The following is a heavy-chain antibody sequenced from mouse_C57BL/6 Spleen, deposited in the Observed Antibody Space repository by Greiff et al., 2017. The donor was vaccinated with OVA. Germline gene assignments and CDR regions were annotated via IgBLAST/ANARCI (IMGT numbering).Heavy chain of an antibody. V-gene: IGHV5-4*01. D-gene: IGHD1-1*01. CDR1: GFTFSSYA. Sequence: VMLVESGGGLVKPGGSLKLSCAASGFTFSSYAMSWVRQTPEKRLEWVATISDGGSYTYYPDNVKGRFTISRDNAKNNLYLQMSHLKSEDTAMYYCARDEPYGSSFYYFDYWGQGTTLTVSS. J-gene: IGHJ2*01. CDR2: ISDGGSYT. CDR3: ARDEPYGSSFYYFDY.